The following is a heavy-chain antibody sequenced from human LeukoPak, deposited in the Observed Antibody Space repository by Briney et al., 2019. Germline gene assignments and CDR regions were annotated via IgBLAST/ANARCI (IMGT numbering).Heavy chain of an antibody. Sequence: PGGSLRLSCAASGFTFSSYAMSWVRQAPGKGLEWVSTISGSGGSTYYADSVKGRFTISRDNSKNTLYLQMNSLRAEDTAVYYCAKDHGYSRSSPGDYGMDVWGQGTTVTVSS. V-gene: IGHV3-23*01. CDR2: ISGSGGST. CDR1: GFTFSSYA. CDR3: AKDHGYSRSSPGDYGMDV. D-gene: IGHD6-6*01. J-gene: IGHJ6*02.